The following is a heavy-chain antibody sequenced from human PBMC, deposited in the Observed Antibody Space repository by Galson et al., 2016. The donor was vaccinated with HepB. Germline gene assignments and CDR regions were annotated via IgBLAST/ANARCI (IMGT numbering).Heavy chain of an antibody. D-gene: IGHD5-12*01. J-gene: IGHJ5*02. CDR3: ARRNSGYRAGNWFDP. CDR2: MNPKSGNT. CDR1: GYTFINYD. V-gene: IGHV1-8*02. Sequence: SVKVSCKASGYTFINYDISWVRQATGQGLEWMGWMNPKSGNTGYAPKFQGSLTMTSDTSRNTAYMELSRLRSEDTAGYYCARRNSGYRAGNWFDPWGQGTLVTVSS.